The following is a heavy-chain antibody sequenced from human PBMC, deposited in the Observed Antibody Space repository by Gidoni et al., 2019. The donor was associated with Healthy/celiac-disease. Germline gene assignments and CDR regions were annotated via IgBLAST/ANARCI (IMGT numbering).Heavy chain of an antibody. CDR3: ARGVMMPGIAAAGPFFDY. V-gene: IGHV3-30-3*01. J-gene: IGHJ4*02. Sequence: QVQLVESGGGVVQLGRSLILSCAASGFTLRSYAMHWVRQAPGKGLAWVAVISYDGSNKYYADYVKGRFTISRDKSKNTLYLQMNSLRAEDTAVYYCARGVMMPGIAAAGPFFDYWGQGTLVTVSS. D-gene: IGHD6-13*01. CDR2: ISYDGSNK. CDR1: GFTLRSYA.